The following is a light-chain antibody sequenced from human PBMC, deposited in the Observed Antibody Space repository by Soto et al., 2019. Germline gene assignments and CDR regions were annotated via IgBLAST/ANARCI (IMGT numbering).Light chain of an antibody. CDR3: SSFTSSMTNV. CDR2: EVD. CDR1: TSDVGIYNL. J-gene: IGLJ1*01. V-gene: IGLV2-14*02. Sequence: QSALTQPASVSGSPGQSITISCSGTTSDVGIYNLVSWYQQHPGKAPKLVIYEVDKRPSGVSNRFSGSRSGNTASLTISGLQSEDEADYFCSSFTSSMTNVFGSGTKVTVL.